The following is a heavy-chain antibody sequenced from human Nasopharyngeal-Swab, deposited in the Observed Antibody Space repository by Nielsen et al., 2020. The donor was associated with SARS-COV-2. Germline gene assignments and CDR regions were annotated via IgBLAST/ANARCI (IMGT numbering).Heavy chain of an antibody. CDR2: VDHSDSYT. CDR1: GYSFSNYW. J-gene: IGHJ3*02. Sequence: GGSLRLSCEGSGYSFSNYWISWVRQVPGKGLEWMGKVDHSDSYTDYSPSLRGHVTISVDRSISTAYLQWSSLKASDTAMYYCARQYQNYFGSGDYHGAFDIWGQGTMVTVSS. CDR3: ARQYQNYFGSGDYHGAFDI. D-gene: IGHD3-10*01. V-gene: IGHV5-10-1*01.